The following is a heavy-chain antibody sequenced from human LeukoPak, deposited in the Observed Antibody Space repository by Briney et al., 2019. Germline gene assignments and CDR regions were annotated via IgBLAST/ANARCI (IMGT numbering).Heavy chain of an antibody. CDR3: ARERDYDSSGYYVFGY. D-gene: IGHD3-22*01. V-gene: IGHV3-74*01. CDR2: INSDGSST. J-gene: IGHJ4*02. CDR1: GFTFSRYW. Sequence: GGSLRLSCAASGFTFSRYWMHWVRQGPGKGLAWVSRINSDGSSTSYADSVKGRFTISRDNSKNTLYLQMNSLRAEDTAVYYCARERDYDSSGYYVFGYWGQGTLVTVSS.